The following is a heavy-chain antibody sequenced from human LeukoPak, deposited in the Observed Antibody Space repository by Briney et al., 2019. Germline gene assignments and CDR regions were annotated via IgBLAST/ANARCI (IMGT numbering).Heavy chain of an antibody. CDR1: GFTVSSNY. J-gene: IGHJ4*02. Sequence: GGSLRLSCAASGFTVSSNYMSWVRQAPGKGLEWVSVIYSGGSTYYSDSVKGGFTISRDNSKNPLYLKITPLRAEDRAVYYCARGGFWCVYYTGRSPKLYYFNHGGQGTLVPVS. V-gene: IGHV3-66*02. CDR3: ARGGFWCVYYTGRSPKLYYFNH. D-gene: IGHD3-3*01. CDR2: IYSGGST.